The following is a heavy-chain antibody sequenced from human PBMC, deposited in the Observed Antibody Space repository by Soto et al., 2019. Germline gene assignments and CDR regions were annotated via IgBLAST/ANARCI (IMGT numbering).Heavy chain of an antibody. CDR3: GGGSPTLWFGESRGGGDY. Sequence: ASVKVSCKASGYTFTSYGISWVRQAPGQGLEWMGWISAYNGNTNYAQKLQGRVTMTTDTSTSTAYMELRSLRSDDTAGYYWGGGSPTLWFGESRGGGDYWGQGTLVTVSS. V-gene: IGHV1-18*01. CDR1: GYTFTSYG. J-gene: IGHJ4*02. D-gene: IGHD3-10*01. CDR2: ISAYNGNT.